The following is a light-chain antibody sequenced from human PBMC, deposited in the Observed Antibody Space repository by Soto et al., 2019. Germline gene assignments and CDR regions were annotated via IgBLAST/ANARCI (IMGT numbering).Light chain of an antibody. CDR1: SSDVDGYNY. CDR2: DVS. J-gene: IGLJ1*01. Sequence: QSVLTQPRSVAGSPGQSVTISCTGTSSDVDGYNYVSWYQQHPGKAPKLMIYDVSGRPSGVPDRFSGSKSGNTASLTISGLQAEGEADYYCCSYAGSYTSYVFGTGTKVTVL. V-gene: IGLV2-11*01. CDR3: CSYAGSYTSYV.